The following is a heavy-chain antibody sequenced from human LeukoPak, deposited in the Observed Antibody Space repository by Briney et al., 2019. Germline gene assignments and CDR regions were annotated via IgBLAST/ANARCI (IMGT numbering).Heavy chain of an antibody. CDR2: INGDGSNT. CDR1: GFTFSTYW. V-gene: IGHV3-74*01. Sequence: GGSLRLSCAASGFTFSTYWMHWVRQAPGKGLVWVSLINGDGSNTNYADSVKGRFTISRDNSKNTLYLQMNSLRAEDTAVYYCATRSSPVSEDYMDVWGKGTTVTVSS. CDR3: ATRSSPVSEDYMDV. J-gene: IGHJ6*03.